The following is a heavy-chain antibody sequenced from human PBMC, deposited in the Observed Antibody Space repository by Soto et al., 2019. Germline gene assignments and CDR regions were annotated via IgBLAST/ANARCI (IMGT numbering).Heavy chain of an antibody. Sequence: ASVKVSCKASGHTFTSYGISWVRQAPGQGLEWMGWISAYNGNTNYAQKLQGRVTMTTDTSTSTAYMELRSLRSDDTAVYYCARVRILFFFGWGSYFSPRDVFNIGGQGTMVTVSS. CDR3: ARVRILFFFGWGSYFSPRDVFNI. V-gene: IGHV1-18*01. J-gene: IGHJ3*02. D-gene: IGHD3-10*01. CDR1: GHTFTSYG. CDR2: ISAYNGNT.